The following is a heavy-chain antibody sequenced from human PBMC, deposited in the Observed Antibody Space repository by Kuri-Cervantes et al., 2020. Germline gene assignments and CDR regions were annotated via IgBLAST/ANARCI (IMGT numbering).Heavy chain of an antibody. CDR1: GGTFSRYG. CDR2: IIPVFGTA. CDR3: ARARVSLRYFDWLYNYFDY. Sequence: SVKVSCKASGGTFSRYGINWVRQAPGQGLEWMGGIIPVFGTANYAQKFQDRVTITADESTSTAYMELSSLRSEDTAVYYCARARVSLRYFDWLYNYFDYWGQGTLVTVSS. D-gene: IGHD3-9*01. J-gene: IGHJ4*02. V-gene: IGHV1-69*13.